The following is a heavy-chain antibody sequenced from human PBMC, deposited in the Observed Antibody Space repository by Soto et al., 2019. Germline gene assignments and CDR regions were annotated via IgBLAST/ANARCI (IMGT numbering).Heavy chain of an antibody. V-gene: IGHV4-31*03. D-gene: IGHD5-12*01. J-gene: IGHJ4*02. CDR1: GGSISSGFYY. CDR3: ARSDGYNFDY. Sequence: PSETLSLTCTVSGGSISSGFYYWTWIRQHPGEGLEWIGYIYYSGSTYYSPSLKTRVTISVDTSKDQFSLNLSSVTAADTAVYYCARSDGYNFDYWGQGTLVTVS. CDR2: IYYSGST.